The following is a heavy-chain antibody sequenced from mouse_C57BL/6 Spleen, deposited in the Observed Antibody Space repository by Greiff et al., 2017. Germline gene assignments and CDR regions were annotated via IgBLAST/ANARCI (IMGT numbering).Heavy chain of an antibody. CDR2: ISDGGSYT. J-gene: IGHJ3*01. V-gene: IGHV5-4*03. CDR1: GFTFSSYA. D-gene: IGHD1-1*02. Sequence: EVMLVESGGGLVKPGGSLKLSCAASGFTFSSYAMSWVRQTPDKRLEWVATISDGGSYTYYPANVKGRFTISRDTAKNNLSLQISHLKSEDAAVNYCARGGGPSWFAYWGQGALVTVSA. CDR3: ARGGGPSWFAY.